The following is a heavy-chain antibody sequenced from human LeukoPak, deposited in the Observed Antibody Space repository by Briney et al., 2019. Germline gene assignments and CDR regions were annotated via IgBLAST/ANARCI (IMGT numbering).Heavy chain of an antibody. D-gene: IGHD6-19*01. J-gene: IGHJ4*02. V-gene: IGHV1-2*02. CDR3: AREAPWLEDIDY. CDR1: GYTFTCYY. Sequence: ASVKVSCKASGYTFTCYYMHWVRQAPGQGLEWMGWINPNSGGTNYAQKFQGRVTMTRDTSISTAYMELSRLRSDDTAVYYCAREAPWLEDIDYWGQGTLVTVSS. CDR2: INPNSGGT.